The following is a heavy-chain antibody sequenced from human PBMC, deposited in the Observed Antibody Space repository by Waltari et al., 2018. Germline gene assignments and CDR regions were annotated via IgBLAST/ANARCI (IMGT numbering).Heavy chain of an antibody. CDR2: INEDESEK. CDR1: GFTFSRHW. Sequence: EVQLVESGGGLVQPGGSLRLSCVASGFTFSRHWISWLRQAPGKGLEWVANINEDESEKFYADSVKGRFTISRDNAKNSVYLEMNSLRVEDTAYYYCARDMEIYTNYAAYWGQGTLVTVSS. J-gene: IGHJ4*02. V-gene: IGHV3-7*01. D-gene: IGHD4-4*01. CDR3: ARDMEIYTNYAAY.